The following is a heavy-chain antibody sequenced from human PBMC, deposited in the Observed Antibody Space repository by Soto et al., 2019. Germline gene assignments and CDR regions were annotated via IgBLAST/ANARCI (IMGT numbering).Heavy chain of an antibody. CDR1: GGTFSSYA. V-gene: IGHV1-69*13. CDR3: ADASTSADYYYGMDV. J-gene: IGHJ6*02. D-gene: IGHD2-2*01. Sequence: SVKVSCKASGGTFSSYAIGWVRQAPGQGLEWMGGIIPIFGTANYAQKFQGRVTITADESTSTAYMELSSLRSEDTAVYYCADASTSADYYYGMDVWGQGTTVTVSS. CDR2: IIPIFGTA.